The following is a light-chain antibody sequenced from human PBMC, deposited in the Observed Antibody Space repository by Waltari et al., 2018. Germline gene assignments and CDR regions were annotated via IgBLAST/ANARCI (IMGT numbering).Light chain of an antibody. CDR2: KAS. J-gene: IGKJ1*01. CDR3: QQYNSYSPWT. Sequence: DIQMTQSPSTLSASVGDRVTITCRASQSISSWLAWYQQKPGKAPKLLNYKASSLQSGVPSRFSGSGSGTEFTLTISGLQPDDFATYYCQQYNSYSPWTFGQGTKVEIK. V-gene: IGKV1-5*03. CDR1: QSISSW.